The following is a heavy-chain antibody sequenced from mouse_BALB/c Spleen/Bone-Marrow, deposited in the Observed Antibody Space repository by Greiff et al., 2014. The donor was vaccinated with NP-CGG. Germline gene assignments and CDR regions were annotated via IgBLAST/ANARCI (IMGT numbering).Heavy chain of an antibody. CDR3: AIYYGNYYAMDY. D-gene: IGHD2-1*01. J-gene: IGHJ4*01. CDR1: GFNIKDTY. V-gene: IGHV14-3*02. CDR2: TDPANGNT. Sequence: VQLKQSGAELVKPGASVKLSCTASGFNIKDTYMHWVKQRPEQGLEWIGRTDPANGNTKYDPKFQGKATITADTSSNTAYLQLSSLTSEDTAVYYCAIYYGNYYAMDYWGQGTSVTVSS.